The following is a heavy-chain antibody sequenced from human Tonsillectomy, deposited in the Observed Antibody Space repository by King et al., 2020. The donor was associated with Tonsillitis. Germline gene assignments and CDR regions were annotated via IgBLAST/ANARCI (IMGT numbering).Heavy chain of an antibody. D-gene: IGHD3-10*01. J-gene: IGHJ6*02. Sequence: TLKESGPALVKPTQTLTLTCTFSGFSLSTSGMCVSWIRQPPGKALEWLALIDWDDDKFYSTSLKTRLTISKDASKNQVVLTMTNMYPVDTATYYCARTTMVRGVLLYYYGMDGWGQGTTVTVSS. V-gene: IGHV2-70*13. CDR2: IDWDDDK. CDR1: GFSLSTSGMC. CDR3: ARTTMVRGVLLYYYGMDG.